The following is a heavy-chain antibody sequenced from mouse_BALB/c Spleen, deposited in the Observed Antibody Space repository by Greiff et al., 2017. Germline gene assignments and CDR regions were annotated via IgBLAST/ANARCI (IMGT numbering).Heavy chain of an antibody. CDR2: ILPGSGST. D-gene: IGHD2-1*01. CDR1: GYTFSSYW. J-gene: IGHJ4*01. Sequence: QVQLQQSGAELMKPGASVKISCKATGYTFSSYWIEWVKQRPGHGLEWIGEILPGSGSTNYNEKFKGKATFTADTSSNTAYMQLSSLTSEDSAVYYCARGNQYYYAMDYWGQGTSVTVSS. CDR3: ARGNQYYYAMDY. V-gene: IGHV1-9*01.